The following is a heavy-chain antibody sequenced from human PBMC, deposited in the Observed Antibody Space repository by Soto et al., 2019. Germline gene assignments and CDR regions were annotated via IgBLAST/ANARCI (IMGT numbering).Heavy chain of an antibody. CDR3: ARGRWTQTTADYYLDY. V-gene: IGHV1-3*01. Sequence: ASVKVSCKASGYTFTSHAMHWVRQAPGQRPEWMGWINAGNGKTKYSEKFQGRVTITRDTSASTAYMELSSLRSEDTAVYNCARGRWTQTTADYYLDYWGQGTLVTVSS. J-gene: IGHJ4*02. D-gene: IGHD1-1*01. CDR1: GYTFTSHA. CDR2: INAGNGKT.